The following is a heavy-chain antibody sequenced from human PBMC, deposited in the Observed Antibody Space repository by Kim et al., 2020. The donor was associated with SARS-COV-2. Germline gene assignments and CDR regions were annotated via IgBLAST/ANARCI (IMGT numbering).Heavy chain of an antibody. Sequence: GGSLRLSCAASGFTFSDCWMSWVRQVPGKGLEWVAHIQQDGSATYYVDSVRGRFTISRDNAKKSLYLQMNSLRAEDTAVYYCTGWGAKNYWGQGTLVTVS. V-gene: IGHV3-7*01. CDR2: IQQDGSAT. CDR3: TGWGAKNY. CDR1: GFTFSDCW. D-gene: IGHD3-16*01. J-gene: IGHJ4*02.